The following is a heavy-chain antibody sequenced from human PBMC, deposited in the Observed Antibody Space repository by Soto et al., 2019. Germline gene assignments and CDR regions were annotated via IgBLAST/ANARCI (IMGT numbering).Heavy chain of an antibody. CDR2: ISAYNGNT. J-gene: IGHJ5*02. Sequence: ASVKVSCQASGYTFTSYGISWVRQAPGQGLEWMGWISAYNGNTNYAQKLQGRVTMTTDTSTSTAYMELRSLRSDDTAVYYCARPAVEYSSSSGHWFDPWGQGTLVTVSS. V-gene: IGHV1-18*01. CDR3: ARPAVEYSSSSGHWFDP. CDR1: GYTFTSYG. D-gene: IGHD6-6*01.